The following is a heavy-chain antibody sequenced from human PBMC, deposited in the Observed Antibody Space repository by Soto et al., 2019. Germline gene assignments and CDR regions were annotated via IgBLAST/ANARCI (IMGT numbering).Heavy chain of an antibody. D-gene: IGHD2-2*02. V-gene: IGHV5-51*01. CDR3: ASGGYCTTTSCYNFFDY. CDR1: VYIFATYW. CDR2: IYPGDSDT. J-gene: IGHJ4*02. Sequence: GESLKISCNGSVYIFATYWIGWVRQMPGKGLEWMGIIYPGDSDTRYSPSFQGQVTMSADKSINTAYLQWSSLKASDTAMYYCASGGYCTTTSCYNFFDYWGQGSLVTVSS.